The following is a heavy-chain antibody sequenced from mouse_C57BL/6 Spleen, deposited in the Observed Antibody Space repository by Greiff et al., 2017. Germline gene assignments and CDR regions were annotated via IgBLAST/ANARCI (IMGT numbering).Heavy chain of an antibody. CDR1: GYTFTSYW. CDR3: ARRGYDGDVGDY. V-gene: IGHV1-55*01. J-gene: IGHJ2*01. Sequence: QVQLQQPGAELVKPGASVKMSCKASGYTFTSYWITWVKQRPGKGLEWIGDIYPGSGSTNYNEKFKSKATLTVDTSSSTAYMQLSSLTSEDSAVYYCARRGYDGDVGDYWGQGTTLTVSS. CDR2: IYPGSGST. D-gene: IGHD2-2*01.